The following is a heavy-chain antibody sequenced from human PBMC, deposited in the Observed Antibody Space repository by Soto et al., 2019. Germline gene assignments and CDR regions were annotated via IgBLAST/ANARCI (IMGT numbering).Heavy chain of an antibody. CDR2: IIPIFGTA. J-gene: IGHJ5*02. Sequence: QVQLVQSGAEVKKPGSSVKVSCKASGGTFSSYAISWVRQAPGQGLEWMGGIIPIFGTANYAQKFQGRVTITADKSKSTAYMELSSLRSEDTAVYYCARGRDCSGGSCYSGSLGWFDPWGQGTLVTVSS. CDR1: GGTFSSYA. D-gene: IGHD2-15*01. V-gene: IGHV1-69*06. CDR3: ARGRDCSGGSCYSGSLGWFDP.